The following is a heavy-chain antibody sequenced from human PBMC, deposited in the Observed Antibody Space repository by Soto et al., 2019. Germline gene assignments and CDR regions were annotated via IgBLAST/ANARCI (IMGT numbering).Heavy chain of an antibody. D-gene: IGHD3-3*01. CDR2: MNPNSGNT. CDR1: GYTFTSYD. J-gene: IGHJ6*03. Sequence: QVPLVQSGAEVKKPGASVKVSCKASGYTFTSYDINWVRQATGQGIEWMGWMNPNSGNTGYAQKFQGRVTMTRNTSRSTAYMELSSLRSEDTAVYYCARVNGGVLLDYYYYMDVWGKGTTVTVSS. CDR3: ARVNGGVLLDYYYYMDV. V-gene: IGHV1-8*01.